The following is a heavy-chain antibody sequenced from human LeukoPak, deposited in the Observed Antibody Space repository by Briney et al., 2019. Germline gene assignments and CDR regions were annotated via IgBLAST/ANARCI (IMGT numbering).Heavy chain of an antibody. Sequence: ASVTVSCKASGYTFTDYSMHWVRQAPGQGLERMGWINPNSGGTDYAQKFQGRVTMTRVTSISTAYLEVTRLTSDDTAVYFCVRDMIAAAGAGGWGQGTLVTVSS. CDR3: VRDMIAAAGAGG. CDR1: GYTFTDYS. V-gene: IGHV1-2*02. CDR2: INPNSGGT. J-gene: IGHJ4*02. D-gene: IGHD6-13*01.